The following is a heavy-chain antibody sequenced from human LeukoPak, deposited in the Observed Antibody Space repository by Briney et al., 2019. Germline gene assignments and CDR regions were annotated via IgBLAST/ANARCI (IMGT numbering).Heavy chain of an antibody. D-gene: IGHD3-10*01. CDR2: IRSKAYGGTT. Sequence: PGVSLRLSCAASGFNFGDYAMSWFRQAPGKGLGRVGFIRSKAYGGTTEYAASVKGRFTISRDDSKRIADLQMNSLKTEDTAVYYCTRGTMVRETLDYWGQGTLVTVSS. CDR1: GFNFGDYA. J-gene: IGHJ4*02. CDR3: TRGTMVRETLDY. V-gene: IGHV3-49*03.